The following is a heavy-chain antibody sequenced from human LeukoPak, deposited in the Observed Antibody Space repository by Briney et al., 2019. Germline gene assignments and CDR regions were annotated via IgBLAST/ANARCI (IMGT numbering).Heavy chain of an antibody. V-gene: IGHV4-34*01. CDR3: ARFFPDGGGYGY. CDR1: GGSFSGYY. D-gene: IGHD2-15*01. Sequence: SETLSLTCAVYGGSFSGYYWSWIRQPPGKGLEWIGEINHSGSTNYNPSLKSRVTISVDTSKNQFSLKLSSVTAADTAVYYCARFFPDGGGYGYWGQGTLVTVSS. J-gene: IGHJ4*02. CDR2: INHSGST.